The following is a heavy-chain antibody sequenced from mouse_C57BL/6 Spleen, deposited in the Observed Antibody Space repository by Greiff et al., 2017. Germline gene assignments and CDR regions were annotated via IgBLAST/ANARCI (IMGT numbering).Heavy chain of an antibody. CDR2: IDPENGDT. D-gene: IGHD2-1*01. CDR1: GFNIKDDY. CDR3: TTRGGNYGPFAY. J-gene: IGHJ3*01. Sequence: EVQRVESGAELVRPGASVKLSCTASGFNIKDDYMHWVKQRPEQGLEWIGWIDPENGDTEYASKFQGKATITADTSSNTAYLQLSSLTSEDTAVYYCTTRGGNYGPFAYWGQGTLVTVSA. V-gene: IGHV14-4*01.